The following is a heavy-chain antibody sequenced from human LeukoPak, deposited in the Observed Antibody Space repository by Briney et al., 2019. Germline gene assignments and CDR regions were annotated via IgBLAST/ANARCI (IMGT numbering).Heavy chain of an antibody. J-gene: IGHJ4*02. CDR1: GGTFSSYA. V-gene: IGHV1-69*13. Sequence: SEKVSCKASGGTFSSYAISCVRQTPGQGLEWVGGIIPIVGTANYAQKFQGRVTITADESTSTAYMELSSLRSEDTAVYYCARALAVASGYYFDYWGQGTLVTVSS. D-gene: IGHD6-19*01. CDR2: IIPIVGTA. CDR3: ARALAVASGYYFDY.